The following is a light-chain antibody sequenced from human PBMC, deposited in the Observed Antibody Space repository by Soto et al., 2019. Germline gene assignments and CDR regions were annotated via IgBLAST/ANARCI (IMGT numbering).Light chain of an antibody. J-gene: IGKJ2*01. CDR1: QNLSRN. CDR3: YGYDNWPHS. V-gene: IGKV3-15*01. CDR2: GAS. Sequence: EMVMTQSPATLSVSPGERATLSCRASQNLSRNLAWYQQQPGQAPRLLIYGASTKAAGIPARVSGSESGTDFPFIISRLPSGDFADYYCYGYDNWPHSFGQGNKV.